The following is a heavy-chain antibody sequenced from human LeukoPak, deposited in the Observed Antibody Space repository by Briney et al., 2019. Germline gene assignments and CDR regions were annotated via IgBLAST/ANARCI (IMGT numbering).Heavy chain of an antibody. Sequence: ASVKVSCKASGYTFTSYGISWVRQAPGQGLEWMGWISAYNGNTNYAQKLQGRVTMTTDTSTSTAYMELRSLRSDDTAVYYCARVLGHYYDSSGYYLNWFDPWGQGTLSPSPQ. J-gene: IGHJ5*02. CDR1: GYTFTSYG. D-gene: IGHD3-22*01. CDR2: ISAYNGNT. V-gene: IGHV1-18*01. CDR3: ARVLGHYYDSSGYYLNWFDP.